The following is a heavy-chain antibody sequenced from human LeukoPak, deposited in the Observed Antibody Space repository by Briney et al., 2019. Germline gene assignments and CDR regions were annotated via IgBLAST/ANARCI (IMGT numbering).Heavy chain of an antibody. J-gene: IGHJ2*01. V-gene: IGHV4-61*02. CDR1: GGSISSGSYY. D-gene: IGHD1-26*01. Sequence: QTSQTLSLTCTVSGGSISSGSYYWSWIRQPAGKGLEWIGRIYTSGSTNYNPSLKSRVTISVDTSKDQFSLKLSSVTAADTAVYYCARGQWELPYWYFDLWGRGTLVTVSS. CDR2: IYTSGST. CDR3: ARGQWELPYWYFDL.